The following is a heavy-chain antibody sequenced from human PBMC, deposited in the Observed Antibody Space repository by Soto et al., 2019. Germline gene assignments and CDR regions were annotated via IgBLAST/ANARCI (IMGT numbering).Heavy chain of an antibody. CDR2: IYYSGST. CDR3: ARAWKQPWGGMDV. CDR1: GDSVSSNSYY. V-gene: IGHV4-61*01. D-gene: IGHD6-13*01. Sequence: QVQLQESGPRLVKPSETLSLTCTVSGDSVSSNSYYWSWIRQPPGKGLEFIGYIYYSGSTNYNPSLKSRVNIALDTSKNQFSLRLSSVTAADTAVYYCARAWKQPWGGMDVWGPGTTVTVSS. J-gene: IGHJ6*02.